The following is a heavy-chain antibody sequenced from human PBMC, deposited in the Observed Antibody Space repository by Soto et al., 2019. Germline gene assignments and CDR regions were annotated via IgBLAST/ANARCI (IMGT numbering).Heavy chain of an antibody. V-gene: IGHV4-59*01. D-gene: IGHD3-10*01. CDR2: TSYSGST. CDR1: GASITTYY. Sequence: LSLPCSVSGASITTYYWSWIRQPPGKGLEWIGSTSYSGSTKYNPSLESRVMISLDTSKNQFSLRLTSVTAADTALYYCARDWDSSGLFDPWGQGALVTVSS. CDR3: ARDWDSSGLFDP. J-gene: IGHJ5*02.